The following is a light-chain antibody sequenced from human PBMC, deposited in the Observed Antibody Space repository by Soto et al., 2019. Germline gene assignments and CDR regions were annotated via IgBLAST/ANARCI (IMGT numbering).Light chain of an antibody. Sequence: DIQMTQSPSTLSASVGDRVTITFRASQSISTWLAWYQQKPGKAPKLLIFDASSLESGVPSRFSGSGSGTEFTLTISTLQPDDFATYYCQQYHSYRTFGQGTKVDIK. V-gene: IGKV1-5*01. CDR2: DAS. CDR1: QSISTW. CDR3: QQYHSYRT. J-gene: IGKJ1*01.